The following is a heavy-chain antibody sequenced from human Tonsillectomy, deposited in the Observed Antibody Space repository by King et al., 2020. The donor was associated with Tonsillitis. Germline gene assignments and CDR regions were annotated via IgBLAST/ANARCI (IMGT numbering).Heavy chain of an antibody. J-gene: IGHJ3*02. CDR1: GGSISSGGYY. CDR3: ARAGRGFDTSDAFDI. D-gene: IGHD5-12*01. Sequence: LQLQESGPGLVKPSQTLSLTCTVSGGSISSGGYYWSWIRHHPGKGLEWIGYIYYSGSTYYNPSLKSLVTISVDTSKNQFSLKLSSVTAADTAVYYCARAGRGFDTSDAFDIWGQGTMVTVSS. CDR2: IYYSGST. V-gene: IGHV4-31*01.